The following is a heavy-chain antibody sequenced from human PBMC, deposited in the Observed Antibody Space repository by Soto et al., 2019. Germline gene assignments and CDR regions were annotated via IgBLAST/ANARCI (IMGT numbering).Heavy chain of an antibody. V-gene: IGHV3-11*06. D-gene: IGHD2-2*01. CDR2: ISSSSSYT. CDR1: GFTFSDYH. CDR3: ARWGGLGYCSSTSCYHGNWFDP. Sequence: PGGSLRLSCAASGFTFSDYHMSWIRQAPGKGLEWVSYISSSSSYTNYADSVKGRFTISRDNAKNSLYLQMNSLRAEDTAVYYCARWGGLGYCSSTSCYHGNWFDPWGQGTLVTVSS. J-gene: IGHJ5*02.